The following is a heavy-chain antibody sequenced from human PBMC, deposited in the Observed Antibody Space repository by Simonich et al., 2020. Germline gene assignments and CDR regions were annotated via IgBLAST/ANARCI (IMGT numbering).Heavy chain of an antibody. J-gene: IGHJ4*02. CDR2: NRTYKGNP. Sequence: QVQLVQSGAEVKKPGASVKVSCKASGYTFTSCGISWVRQAPGQGLEGMGRNRTYKGNPNYAQKLPGRVTMTTDTSTSTAYVELRSLRSDDTAVYYWARDQGGRAAAATDYWGQGTLVTVSS. CDR1: GYTFTSCG. CDR3: ARDQGGRAAAATDY. V-gene: IGHV1-18*01. D-gene: IGHD6-13*01.